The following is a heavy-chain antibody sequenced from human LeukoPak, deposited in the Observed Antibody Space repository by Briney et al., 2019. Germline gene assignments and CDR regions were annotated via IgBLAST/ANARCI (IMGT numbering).Heavy chain of an antibody. Sequence: SETLSLTCAVYGGSFSGYYWSWIRQPPGKGLEWIGEIYHSGSTNYNPSLKSRVTISVDTSKNQFSLKLSSVTAADTAVYYCARGAYGSGSYGDNWFDPWGQGTLVTVSS. V-gene: IGHV4-34*01. CDR2: IYHSGST. CDR1: GGSFSGYY. CDR3: ARGAYGSGSYGDNWFDP. J-gene: IGHJ5*02. D-gene: IGHD3-10*01.